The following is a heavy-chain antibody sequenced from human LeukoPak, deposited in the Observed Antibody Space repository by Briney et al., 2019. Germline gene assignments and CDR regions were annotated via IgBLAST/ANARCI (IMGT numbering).Heavy chain of an antibody. J-gene: IGHJ6*03. Sequence: SQTLSLTCAISGDSVSSNSAAWNWIRQSPSRGLEWLGRTYYRSKWYNDYAVSVKSRITINPDTSKNQFSLQLNSVTPEDTAVYYCARDRAYYYGSGSYYAGYMDVWGKGTTVAVSS. CDR3: ARDRAYYYGSGSYYAGYMDV. CDR2: TYYRSKWYN. D-gene: IGHD3-10*01. V-gene: IGHV6-1*01. CDR1: GDSVSSNSAA.